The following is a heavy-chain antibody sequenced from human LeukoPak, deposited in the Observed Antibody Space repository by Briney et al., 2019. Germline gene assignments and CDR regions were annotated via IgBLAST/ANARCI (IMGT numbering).Heavy chain of an antibody. CDR2: ISYDGSNK. J-gene: IGHJ6*02. CDR1: GFTFSSYA. V-gene: IGHV3-30-3*01. Sequence: GRSLRLSCAASGFTFSSYAMHWVRQAPGKGLEWVAVISYDGSNKYYADSVKGRFTISRDNSKNTLCLQVNSLRAEDTAVYYCASLLLLQNSYLIPWYSDYYGMDVWGQGTTVTVSS. CDR3: ASLLLLQNSYLIPWYSDYYGMDV. D-gene: IGHD3-10*01.